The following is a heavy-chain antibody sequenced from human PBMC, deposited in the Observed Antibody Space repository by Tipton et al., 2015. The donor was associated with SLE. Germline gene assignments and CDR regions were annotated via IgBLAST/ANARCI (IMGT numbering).Heavy chain of an antibody. CDR1: GGSINAYY. D-gene: IGHD1-1*01. Sequence: PGLVKPSETLSLTCTVSGGSINAYYWTWIRQPPGKGLEYIGYVYPSGGSDYNPSLSGRVTISFDTSKNQFSLKLSSVTAADTAVYYCARQRQQQRGDYYDFWGQGTLVTASS. CDR2: VYPSGGS. V-gene: IGHV4-59*08. CDR3: ARQRQQQRGDYYDF. J-gene: IGHJ4*02.